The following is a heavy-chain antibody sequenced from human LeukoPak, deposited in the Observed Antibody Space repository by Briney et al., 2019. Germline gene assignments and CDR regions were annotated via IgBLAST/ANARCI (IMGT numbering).Heavy chain of an antibody. CDR1: GFTFSNYA. CDR3: AKEGGGANINYYYYGMDV. D-gene: IGHD2-21*01. J-gene: IGHJ6*02. CDR2: ISGSGGST. Sequence: GGSLRLSCAASGFTFSNYAMSWVRQAPGKGLEWVSAISGSGGSTYYADSVKGRFTISRDNSKNTLYLQMNSLRAEDTAVYYCAKEGGGANINYYYYGMDVWGQGTTVTVSS. V-gene: IGHV3-23*01.